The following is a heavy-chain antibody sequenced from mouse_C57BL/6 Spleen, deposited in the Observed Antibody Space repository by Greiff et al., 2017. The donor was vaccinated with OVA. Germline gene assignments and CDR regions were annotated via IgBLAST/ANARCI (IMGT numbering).Heavy chain of an antibody. CDR2: IDPSDSYT. J-gene: IGHJ3*01. CDR3: ARKNYAFAY. Sequence: QVQLQQPGAELVKPGASVKLSCKASGYTFTSYWMQWVKQRPGQGLEWIGEIDPSDSYTNYNQKFKGKATLTVDTSSSTAYMQLSSLTSEDSAVYYCARKNYAFAYWGQGTLVTVSA. D-gene: IGHD1-1*02. CDR1: GYTFTSYW. V-gene: IGHV1-50*01.